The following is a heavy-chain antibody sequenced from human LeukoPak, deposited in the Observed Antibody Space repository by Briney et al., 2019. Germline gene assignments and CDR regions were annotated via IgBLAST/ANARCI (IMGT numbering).Heavy chain of an antibody. CDR2: ISSTGRTI. Sequence: GGSLRLSCAAFGFTFTNYGISWVRQAPGKGLEWVSAISSTGRTIYYAESVKGRLTISRDDSKNTVYLQMNSLRAEDTAVYYCAKRHGLIDTRHFDDWGQGTLVTVSS. D-gene: IGHD2/OR15-2a*01. CDR1: GFTFTNYG. J-gene: IGHJ4*02. V-gene: IGHV3-23*01. CDR3: AKRHGLIDTRHFDD.